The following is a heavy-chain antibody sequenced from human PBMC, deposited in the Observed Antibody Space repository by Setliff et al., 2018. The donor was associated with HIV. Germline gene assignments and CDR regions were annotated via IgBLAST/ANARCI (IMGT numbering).Heavy chain of an antibody. J-gene: IGHJ4*02. CDR1: GFTVSNNY. V-gene: IGHV3-66*02. CDR3: ARVRYCGSPSCRKEFDF. Sequence: GGSLRLSCAASGFTVSNNYMSWVRQAPGKGLEWVSVIYDGGATYYGDSVKGRFTISRDNSKNTLHLQMNSLRAEDTAVYYCARVRYCGSPSCRKEFDFWGQGTLVTVS. D-gene: IGHD2-21*01. CDR2: IYDGGAT.